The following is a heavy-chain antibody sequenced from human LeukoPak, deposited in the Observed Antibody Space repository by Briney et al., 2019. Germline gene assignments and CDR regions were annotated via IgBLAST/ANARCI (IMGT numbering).Heavy chain of an antibody. Sequence: GGSLRLSCAASGFTFDDYAMHWVRQAPGKGLEWVSGISWNSDNIGYADSVRGRFTISRDNSKNTLYLQMNSLRAEDTAVYYCARAVDTAMVHDYWGQGTLVTVSS. J-gene: IGHJ4*02. V-gene: IGHV3-9*01. CDR3: ARAVDTAMVHDY. CDR2: ISWNSDNI. D-gene: IGHD5-18*01. CDR1: GFTFDDYA.